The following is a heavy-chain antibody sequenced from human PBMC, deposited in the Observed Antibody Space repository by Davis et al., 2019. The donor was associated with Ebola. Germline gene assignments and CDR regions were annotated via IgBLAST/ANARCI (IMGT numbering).Heavy chain of an antibody. CDR2: IYPGDSDT. D-gene: IGHD3-3*01. Sequence: GESLKISCHGSGYSFTSYWIGWVRQLPGKGLEWMGIIYPGDSDTRYSPSFQGQVTISADKSISTAYLQWSSLKASDTAMYYCARHGAGFLSDYYFDYWGQGTLVTVSS. CDR3: ARHGAGFLSDYYFDY. V-gene: IGHV5-51*01. CDR1: GYSFTSYW. J-gene: IGHJ4*02.